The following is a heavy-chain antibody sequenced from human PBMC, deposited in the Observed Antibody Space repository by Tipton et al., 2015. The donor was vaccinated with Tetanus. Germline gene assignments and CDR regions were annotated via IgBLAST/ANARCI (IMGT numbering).Heavy chain of an antibody. CDR1: GYTFTSYA. D-gene: IGHD6-13*01. Sequence: QLVQSGPEVKKPGASVKVSCKAFGYTFTSYAIHWLRQAPGQRPEWMGWINPGHGDTKYSQKFQGRITITRDTPASTAYMELSRLTSEDTAMYYCASGLAAGSWGQGTLVTVSS. CDR3: ASGLAAGS. CDR2: INPGHGDT. J-gene: IGHJ4*02. V-gene: IGHV1-3*01.